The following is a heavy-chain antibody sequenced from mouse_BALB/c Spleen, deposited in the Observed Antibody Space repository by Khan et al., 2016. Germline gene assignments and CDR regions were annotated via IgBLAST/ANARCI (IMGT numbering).Heavy chain of an antibody. CDR1: GYTFTSYW. D-gene: IGHD1-2*01. CDR2: IDPSDSET. CDR3: ARWRPYYYGYDYAMDY. V-gene: IGHV1-69*02. J-gene: IGHJ4*01. Sequence: QVQLKQSGAELVKPGAPVKLSCKASGYTFTSYWMNWVKQRPGRGLEWIGRIDPSDSETHYNQKFKDKATLTVDKSSSTAYIQLSSLTSEDSAFYYCARWRPYYYGYDYAMDYWGQGTSVTVSS.